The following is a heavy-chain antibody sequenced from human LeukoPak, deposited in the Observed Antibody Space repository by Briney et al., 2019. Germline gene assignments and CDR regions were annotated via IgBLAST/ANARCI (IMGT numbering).Heavy chain of an antibody. CDR3: ARDRCSGGSCYFIDY. CDR1: GVSMNYYF. J-gene: IGHJ4*02. D-gene: IGHD2-15*01. CDR2: IYTSGST. V-gene: IGHV4-4*07. Sequence: SETLSLTCTVSGVSMNYYFWNWIRQPAGKGLEWIGRIYTSGSTNYNPSLKSRVTISVDTSKNQFSLKLSSVTAADTAVYYCARDRCSGGSCYFIDYWGQGTLVTVSS.